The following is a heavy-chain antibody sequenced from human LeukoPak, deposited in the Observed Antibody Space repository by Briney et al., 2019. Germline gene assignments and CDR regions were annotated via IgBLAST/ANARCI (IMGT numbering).Heavy chain of an antibody. D-gene: IGHD3-10*01. CDR1: GFTFSDFW. CDR3: ARSFYYGSGTPAHFDY. CDR2: INSGGTVT. Sequence: GGSLRLSCAASGFTFSDFWMHWVRQAPGKGLVWVSRINSGGTVTNYADSVKGRFTISRDNSKNTLFLQTNSLRPEDTAVYYCARSFYYGSGTPAHFDYWGQGTLVTVSS. V-gene: IGHV3-74*01. J-gene: IGHJ4*02.